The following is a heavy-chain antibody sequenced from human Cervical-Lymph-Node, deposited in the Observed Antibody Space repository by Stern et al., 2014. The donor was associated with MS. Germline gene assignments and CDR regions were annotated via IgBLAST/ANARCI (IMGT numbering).Heavy chain of an antibody. CDR3: ARAACSSTSCYVGNWFDP. CDR1: GYTFTSYG. D-gene: IGHD2-2*01. CDR2: ISAYNGNT. J-gene: IGHJ5*02. V-gene: IGHV1-18*01. Sequence: MQLVESGAEVKKPGASVKVSCKASGYTFTSYGMSWVRQAPGQGLEWMGWISAYNGNTKYAQKLQGRVTMTTDTFTSTAYMELRSLRSDDTAVYYCARAACSSTSCYVGNWFDPWGQGTLVTVSS.